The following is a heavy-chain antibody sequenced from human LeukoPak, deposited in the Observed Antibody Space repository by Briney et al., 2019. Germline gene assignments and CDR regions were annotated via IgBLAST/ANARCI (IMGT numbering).Heavy chain of an antibody. J-gene: IGHJ4*02. Sequence: GESLRLSCASSGFPFSTYWMSWVRQAPGKGLEWVANINQDGTEKYYVDSVKGRFTISRDYAKNSLYLQMNSLRVEDTAVYYCAKVAKYYYGPETYYFFEQWGQGTPLTASS. CDR2: INQDGTEK. V-gene: IGHV3-7*01. CDR1: GFPFSTYW. D-gene: IGHD3-10*01. CDR3: AKVAKYYYGPETYYFFEQ.